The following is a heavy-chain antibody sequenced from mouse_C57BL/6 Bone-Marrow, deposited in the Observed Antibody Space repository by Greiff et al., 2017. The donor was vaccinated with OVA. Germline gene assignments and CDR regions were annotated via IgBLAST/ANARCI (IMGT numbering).Heavy chain of an antibody. CDR1: GYSITSGYY. J-gene: IGHJ3*01. Sequence: DVQLVESGPGLVKPSQSLSLTCSVTGYSITSGYYWNWIRQFPGNKLEWMGYISYDGSNNYNPSLKNRSSITRDTSKNQFFLKLNSVTTEDTATYYCAYEFAYWGQGTLVTVSA. V-gene: IGHV3-6*01. D-gene: IGHD1-1*01. CDR3: AYEFAY. CDR2: ISYDGSN.